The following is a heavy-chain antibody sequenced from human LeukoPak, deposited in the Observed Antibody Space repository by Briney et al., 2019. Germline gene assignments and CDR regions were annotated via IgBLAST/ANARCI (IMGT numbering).Heavy chain of an antibody. J-gene: IGHJ4*02. CDR3: AQGLRWFGDYYHNFFDE. V-gene: IGHV3-11*01. CDR2: IIPSGTDI. CDR1: GFTFSDSY. Sequence: GGSLRLSCAVSGFTFSDSYMTWLRQAPGKGLESLSYIIPSGTDISYADSVKGRFTISRDNAKNSLYLQMNNLRADDTAVYYCAQGLRWFGDYYHNFFDEWGRGTLVSVSS. D-gene: IGHD3-10*01.